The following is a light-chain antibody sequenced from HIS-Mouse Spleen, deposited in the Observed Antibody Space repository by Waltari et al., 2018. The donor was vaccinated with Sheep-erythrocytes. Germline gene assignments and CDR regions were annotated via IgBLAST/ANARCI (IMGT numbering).Light chain of an antibody. J-gene: IGKJ5*01. CDR1: QGISSW. CDR2: AAS. V-gene: IGKV1-12*01. CDR3: QQANSFPIT. Sequence: DIQMTQSPSSVSASVGDRVTITCRARQGISSWVAWYQQKPGKTPKLMIYAASSLQSGVTSRFSGSGSGTDFTLTISSLQPEDFATYYCQQANSFPITVGQGSRLEIK.